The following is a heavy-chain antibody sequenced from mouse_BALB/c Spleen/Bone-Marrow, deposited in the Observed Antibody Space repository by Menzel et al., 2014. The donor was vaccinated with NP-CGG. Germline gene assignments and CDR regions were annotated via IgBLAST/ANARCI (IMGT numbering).Heavy chain of an antibody. CDR2: ISYDGSN. V-gene: IGHV3-6*02. CDR1: GYSITSGYY. D-gene: IGHD2-3*01. CDR3: ARDWDGYYFDY. Sequence: VQLQQPGPGLVKPSQSLSLTCSVTGYSITSGYYWNWIRQFPGNKLEWMSYISYDGSNNYNPSLKNRISITRDTSKNQFFLKLNSVTTEDTATYYCARDWDGYYFDYWGQGTTLTVSS. J-gene: IGHJ2*01.